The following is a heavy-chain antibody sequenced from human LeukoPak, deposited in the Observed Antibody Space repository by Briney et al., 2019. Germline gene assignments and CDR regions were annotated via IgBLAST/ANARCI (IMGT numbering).Heavy chain of an antibody. D-gene: IGHD5-12*01. CDR2: INHSGST. CDR1: GGSFSGYY. Sequence: SETLSLTCAVYGGSFSGYYWSWIRQPPGKGLEWIGEINHSGSTNYNPSLKSRVTISVDTSKNQFSLKLSSVTAADTAVYYCAVATISGDSWFDPWGQGTLVTVSS. J-gene: IGHJ5*02. V-gene: IGHV4-34*01. CDR3: AVATISGDSWFDP.